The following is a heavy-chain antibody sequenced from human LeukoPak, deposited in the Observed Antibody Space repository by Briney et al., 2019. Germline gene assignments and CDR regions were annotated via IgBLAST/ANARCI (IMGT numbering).Heavy chain of an antibody. CDR3: ARAEYGFDY. V-gene: IGHV3-30*04. D-gene: IGHD2-2*01. CDR2: ISSYGSNK. CDR1: GFTFSTYA. J-gene: IGHJ4*02. Sequence: GGPLRLSCAASGFTFSTYAMHWVRQVPGKGLEWVAIISSYGSNKYYEDSVKGRLTIPRDNSKNTLYLQMNSLRAEDTAVYYCARAEYGFDYWGQGTPVTVSS.